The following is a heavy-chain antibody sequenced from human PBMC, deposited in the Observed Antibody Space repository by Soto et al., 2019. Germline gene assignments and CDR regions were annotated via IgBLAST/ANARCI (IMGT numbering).Heavy chain of an antibody. J-gene: IGHJ4*02. CDR2: IWYDGNSK. CDR3: ARDSSSGEGFDL. CDR1: GFTFSSYG. D-gene: IGHD7-27*01. Sequence: QVQLVESGGGVVQPGRSLRLSCAASGFTFSSYGMHWVRQAPGKGLEWMAVIWYDGNSKDYGDSVRGRFTVSRDNSKNTLYLQMDSLRAEDKAVYYCARDSSSGEGFDLWGQGTLVTVSS. V-gene: IGHV3-33*01.